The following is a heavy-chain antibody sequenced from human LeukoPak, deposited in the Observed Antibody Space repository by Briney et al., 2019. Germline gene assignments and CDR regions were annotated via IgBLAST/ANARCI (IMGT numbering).Heavy chain of an antibody. CDR3: ARVRRDGYNSPDY. CDR2: IYYSGST. V-gene: IGHV4-59*01. J-gene: IGHJ4*02. D-gene: IGHD5-24*01. CDR1: GGSITSYY. Sequence: SETLSLTCTVSGGSITSYYWSWIRQPPGKGLECIGYIYYSGSTYYNPSLKSRVTISVDTSKNRFSLKLSSVTAADTAVYYCARVRRDGYNSPDYWGQGTLVTVSS.